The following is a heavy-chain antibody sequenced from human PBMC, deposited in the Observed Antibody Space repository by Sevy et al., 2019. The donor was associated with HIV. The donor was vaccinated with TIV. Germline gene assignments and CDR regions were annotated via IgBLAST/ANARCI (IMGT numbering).Heavy chain of an antibody. J-gene: IGHJ4*02. CDR2: MHSGGNT. Sequence: SETLSLTCTVSGASITTYYWSWLRQPAGKGLEWIGRMHSGGNTNYNPSLQGRVTMSLDTSKNQFSLTLDFVTAADAAVYYCARDTGKNYWGQGILVTVSS. CDR3: ARDTGKNY. D-gene: IGHD2-8*02. V-gene: IGHV4-4*07. CDR1: GASITTYY.